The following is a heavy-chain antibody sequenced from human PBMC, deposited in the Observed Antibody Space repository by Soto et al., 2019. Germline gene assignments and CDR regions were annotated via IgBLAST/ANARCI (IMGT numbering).Heavy chain of an antibody. V-gene: IGHV5-51*01. D-gene: IGHD1-26*01. J-gene: IGHJ4*02. CDR1: GYSFTDYW. CDR2: IYPGDSDT. CDR3: ARGAIVGSTRNYFDY. Sequence: PGESLKISCKASGYSFTDYWIGWVRQMPGKGLEWMGIIYPGDSDTRYSPSFQGQVTISADKSISTAYLQWSSLKASDTAMYYCARGAIVGSTRNYFDYWGQGTLVTVSS.